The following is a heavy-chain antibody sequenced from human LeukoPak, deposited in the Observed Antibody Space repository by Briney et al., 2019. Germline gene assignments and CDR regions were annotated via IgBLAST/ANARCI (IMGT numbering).Heavy chain of an antibody. D-gene: IGHD2-15*01. J-gene: IGHJ4*02. CDR3: ARGSGLYCFDY. Sequence: GGSLRLSYAASGFTFDDYGMSWVRQAPGKGLEWVSVIYSGGSTYYADSVKGRFTISRDNSKNTLYLQMNSLRAEDTAVYYCARGSGLYCFDYWGQGTLVTVSS. CDR1: GFTFDDYG. V-gene: IGHV3-66*02. CDR2: IYSGGST.